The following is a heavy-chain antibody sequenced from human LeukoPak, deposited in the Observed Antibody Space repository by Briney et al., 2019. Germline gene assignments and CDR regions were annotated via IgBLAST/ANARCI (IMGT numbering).Heavy chain of an antibody. CDR1: GYSFTSYW. Sequence: GESLKISCKGSGYSFTSYWIGWVRQMPGKGLEWMGIIYPGDSDTRYSPSFQGQVTISADKSISTAYLQWSSLKASDTAMYYCARWSQPYYYDSSGIYYFDYWGQGTLVTVS. V-gene: IGHV5-51*01. D-gene: IGHD3-22*01. CDR2: IYPGDSDT. CDR3: ARWSQPYYYDSSGIYYFDY. J-gene: IGHJ4*02.